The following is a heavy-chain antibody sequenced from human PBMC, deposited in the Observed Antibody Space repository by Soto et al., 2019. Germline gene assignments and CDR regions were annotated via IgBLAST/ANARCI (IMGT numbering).Heavy chain of an antibody. CDR3: ARTGTTGGDIDY. J-gene: IGHJ4*02. D-gene: IGHD1-7*01. V-gene: IGHV4-30-4*01. CDR1: GGSISSGDYY. Sequence: ASETLSLTCTVSGGSISSGDYYWSWIRQPPGKGLEWIRYIYYSGSTYYNPSLKSRVTISVDTSKNQFSLKLSSVTAADTAVYYCARTGTTGGDIDYWGQGTLVTVSS. CDR2: IYYSGST.